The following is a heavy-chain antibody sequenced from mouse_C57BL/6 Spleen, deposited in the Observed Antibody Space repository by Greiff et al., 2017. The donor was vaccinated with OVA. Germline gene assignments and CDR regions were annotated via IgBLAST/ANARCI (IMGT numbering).Heavy chain of an antibody. CDR3: AKNAYSNYAMDY. CDR2: IWRGGST. Sequence: QVQLKESGPGLVQPSQSLSITCTVSGFSLTSYGVHWVRQSPGTGLEWLGVIWRGGSTDYNAAFMSRLSITKDNSKSQVFFKMNSLQADDTAIYYCAKNAYSNYAMDYWGQGTSVTVSS. V-gene: IGHV2-5*01. J-gene: IGHJ4*01. CDR1: GFSLTSYG. D-gene: IGHD2-5*01.